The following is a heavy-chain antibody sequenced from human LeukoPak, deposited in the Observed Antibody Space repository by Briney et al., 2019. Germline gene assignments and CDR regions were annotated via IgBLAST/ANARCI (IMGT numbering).Heavy chain of an antibody. Sequence: PSETLSLTCAVYGGSFSGYYWSWIRQPPGKGLEWIGEINHSGSTNYNPSLKSRVTISVDTSENQFSLKLSSVTAADTAVYYCAREHLTTDYWGQGTLVTVSS. CDR2: INHSGST. D-gene: IGHD4-17*01. V-gene: IGHV4-34*01. J-gene: IGHJ4*02. CDR1: GGSFSGYY. CDR3: AREHLTTDY.